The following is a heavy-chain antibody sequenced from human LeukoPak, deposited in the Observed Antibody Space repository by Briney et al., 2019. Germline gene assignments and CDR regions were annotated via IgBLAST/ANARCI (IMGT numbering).Heavy chain of an antibody. Sequence: PGGSLRLSCAASGFSFRSYGMHWVRQAPGKGLEWVAIISYDGSNKYYADSVKGRFTISRDNSKNTLYLQMNSLRAEDTAVYYCAKGHDILTGLYYWGQGTLVTVSS. CDR1: GFSFRSYG. CDR3: AKGHDILTGLYY. CDR2: ISYDGSNK. V-gene: IGHV3-30*18. D-gene: IGHD3-9*01. J-gene: IGHJ4*02.